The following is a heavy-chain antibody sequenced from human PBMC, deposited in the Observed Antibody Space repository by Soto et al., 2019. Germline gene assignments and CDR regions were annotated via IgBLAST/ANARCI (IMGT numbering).Heavy chain of an antibody. CDR3: ARERSRYDRSGYYRPDY. CDR2: INPSGGST. CDR1: GYTFTSYY. J-gene: IGHJ4*02. V-gene: IGHV1-46*01. D-gene: IGHD3-22*01. Sequence: QVHLVQSGAEVKKPGASVKVSCKASGYTFTSYYMHWVRQAPGQGLEWMGIINPSGGSTSYAQKFQGRVTMTRDTSTSTVYMELSSLRSEDTAVYYCARERSRYDRSGYYRPDYWGQGTLVTVSS.